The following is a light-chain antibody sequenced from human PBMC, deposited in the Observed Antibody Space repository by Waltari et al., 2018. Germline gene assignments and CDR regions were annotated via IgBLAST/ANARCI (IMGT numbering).Light chain of an antibody. CDR1: NIGRKT. CDR2: DDS. V-gene: IGLV3-21*02. CDR3: QVWDGGRVV. Sequence: SYVLTQPPSESVAPGQEATITCGGNNIGRKTVHGYQQKPGQAPVLVVYDDSARASGIPERLSGSKSGGTATLTISRVEAGDEADYFCQVWDGGRVVFGGGTKLAVL. J-gene: IGLJ2*01.